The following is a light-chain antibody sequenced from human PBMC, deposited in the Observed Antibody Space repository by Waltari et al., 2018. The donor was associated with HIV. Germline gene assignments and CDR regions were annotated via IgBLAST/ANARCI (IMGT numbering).Light chain of an antibody. V-gene: IGKV1-39*01. CDR2: DAS. CDR3: QQSFDVPLV. J-gene: IGKJ3*01. Sequence: DIQMTQSPSSLSASVGDRVTITCRASQSLSVYLNWYQQKQGKAPQLLIYDASTLQSGLPSRFSGSGSGTDFTLTITNLQPEDFATYFCQQSFDVPLVFGPGTKVD. CDR1: QSLSVY.